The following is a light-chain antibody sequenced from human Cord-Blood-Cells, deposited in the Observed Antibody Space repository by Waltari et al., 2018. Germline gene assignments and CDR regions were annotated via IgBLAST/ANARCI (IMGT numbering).Light chain of an antibody. Sequence: DIQMTQSPSTLSASVGDRVTITCWASQSISSWLAWYQQKPGKAPKLLIYDASSLESGVPSRFSGSGSGTEFTLTISSLQPDDFATYYCQQYNSYTFGQGTKVEIK. V-gene: IGKV1-5*01. CDR1: QSISSW. J-gene: IGKJ1*01. CDR3: QQYNSYT. CDR2: DAS.